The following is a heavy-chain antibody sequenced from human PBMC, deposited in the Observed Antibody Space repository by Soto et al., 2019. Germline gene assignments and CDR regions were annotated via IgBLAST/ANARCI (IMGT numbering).Heavy chain of an antibody. CDR1: GDTLNCHY. V-gene: IGHV1-46*02. CDR2: IDPNDGST. CDR3: ARLPRGVAGLDFDY. D-gene: IGHD6-19*01. J-gene: IGHJ4*02. Sequence: ASVKVSCKASGDTLNCHYIHWVRQAPGQGLEWMGIIDPNDGSTYYAQRFRGRVSISRVMSTSSVYIELSSLRSEDTALYYCARLPRGVAGLDFDYWGQGTLVTVSS.